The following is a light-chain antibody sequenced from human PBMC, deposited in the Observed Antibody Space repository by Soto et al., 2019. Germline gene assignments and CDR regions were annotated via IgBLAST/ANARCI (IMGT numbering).Light chain of an antibody. V-gene: IGKV3-20*01. CDR1: QTVRNNY. J-gene: IGKJ4*01. Sequence: EFVLTQSPGTLSLSPGEIATLSCRASQTVRNNYLAWYQQKPGQAPRLLIYDASNRATGIPARFSGSGSGTDFTLTISRLEPEDFAVYYCQQFSSYPLTFGGGTKVDIK. CDR3: QQFSSYPLT. CDR2: DAS.